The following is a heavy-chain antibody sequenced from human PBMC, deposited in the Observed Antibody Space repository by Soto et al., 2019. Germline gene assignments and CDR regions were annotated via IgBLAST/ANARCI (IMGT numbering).Heavy chain of an antibody. Sequence: QVQLVESGGGVVQPGRSLRLSCAASGFTFSSYGMHWVRQAPGKGLEWVAVISYDGSNKYYADSVKGRFTISRDNSKNTLYLQMNSLRAEDTAVYYCAKVKVPDATPYYFDYWGQGTLVTVSS. D-gene: IGHD2-2*02. J-gene: IGHJ4*02. V-gene: IGHV3-30*18. CDR2: ISYDGSNK. CDR1: GFTFSSYG. CDR3: AKVKVPDATPYYFDY.